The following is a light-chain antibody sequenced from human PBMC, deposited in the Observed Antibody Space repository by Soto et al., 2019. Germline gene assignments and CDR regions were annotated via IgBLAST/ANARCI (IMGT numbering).Light chain of an antibody. CDR2: AVS. V-gene: IGKV1-6*01. Sequence: AHRVTHSPSSCYASTGDRATIYCLASQGSRSDVGWYQQKPGKAPKLLIYAVSSLQSGVPSRFSGSGSGTDFILTISSLQPEDFATYYCLQDYSFPLTFGGGTKVDIK. CDR1: QGSRSD. J-gene: IGKJ4*01. CDR3: LQDYSFPLT.